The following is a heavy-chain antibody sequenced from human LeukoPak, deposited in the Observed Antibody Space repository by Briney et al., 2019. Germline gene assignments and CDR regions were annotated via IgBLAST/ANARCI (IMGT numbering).Heavy chain of an antibody. CDR3: ARVVGEYNSDWMDV. CDR1: GYSFTDYW. Sequence: GESLKISCKGSGYSFTDYWIGWVRQMPGKGLEWMGVISPGDSDTRYSPPFQGQVTISAVKSISTTYLQWSSLTASDTAMYYCARVVGEYNSDWMDVWGKGTTVTVSS. J-gene: IGHJ6*04. D-gene: IGHD6-19*01. V-gene: IGHV5-51*01. CDR2: ISPGDSDT.